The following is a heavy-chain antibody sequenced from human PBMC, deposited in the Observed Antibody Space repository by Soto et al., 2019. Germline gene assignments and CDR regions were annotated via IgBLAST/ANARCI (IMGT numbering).Heavy chain of an antibody. CDR1: GGSISSYY. V-gene: IGHV4-4*07. D-gene: IGHD1-26*01. CDR2: IYTSGST. Sequence: NPSETLSLTCTASGGSISSYYWSWIRQPAGKGLEWIGRIYTSGSTNYNPSLKSRVTMSVDTSKNQFSLKLSSVTAADTAVYYCARDHGVGATRGMDVWGQGTTVTVSS. CDR3: ARDHGVGATRGMDV. J-gene: IGHJ6*02.